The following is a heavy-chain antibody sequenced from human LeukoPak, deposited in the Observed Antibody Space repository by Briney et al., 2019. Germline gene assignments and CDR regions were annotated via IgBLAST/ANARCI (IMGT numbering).Heavy chain of an antibody. CDR1: GFTFSDYY. D-gene: IGHD3/OR15-3a*01. J-gene: IGHJ4*02. CDR2: INSDGSST. CDR3: ARDLDSGDHAY. Sequence: GGSLRLSCAASGFTFSDYYMSWIRQAPGKGLVWVSRINSDGSSTSYADSVKGRFTISRDNAKNTLYLQMNSLRAEDTAVYYCARDLDSGDHAYWGQGTLVTVSS. V-gene: IGHV3-74*01.